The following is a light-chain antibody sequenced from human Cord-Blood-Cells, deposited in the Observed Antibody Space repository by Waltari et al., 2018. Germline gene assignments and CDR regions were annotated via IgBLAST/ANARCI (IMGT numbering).Light chain of an antibody. Sequence: SYALTQPPSVSVSPGPTARLTCSGDALPNQYAYWYQQKPGQAPVLVIYKDSERPSGIPERFSGSSSGTTVTLTISGVQAEDEADYYCQSADSSGTWVFGGGTKLTVL. CDR3: QSADSSGTWV. V-gene: IGLV3-25*03. J-gene: IGLJ3*02. CDR2: KDS. CDR1: ALPNQY.